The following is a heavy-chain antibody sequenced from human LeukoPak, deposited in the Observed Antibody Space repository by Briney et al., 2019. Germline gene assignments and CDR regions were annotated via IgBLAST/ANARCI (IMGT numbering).Heavy chain of an antibody. Sequence: ASVKVSCKVSGYTLTELSMHWVRQAPGKGLEWMGGFDPEDGETIYAQKFQGRVTMTEDTSTDTAYMELSSLRSEDTAVYYCATTYVVVAATSWFDPWGQGTQVTVSS. J-gene: IGHJ5*02. CDR2: FDPEDGET. V-gene: IGHV1-24*01. D-gene: IGHD2-15*01. CDR3: ATTYVVVAATSWFDP. CDR1: GYTLTELS.